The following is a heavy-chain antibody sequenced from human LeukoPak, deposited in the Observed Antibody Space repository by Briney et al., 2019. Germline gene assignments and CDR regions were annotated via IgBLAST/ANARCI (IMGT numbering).Heavy chain of an antibody. CDR2: IYYSGST. Sequence: SETLSLTCTVSGGSISSYYWSWIRQPPGKGLEWIGYIYYSGSTNYNPSLKSRVTISVDTSKNQFSLKLSSVTAADTAEYYCARGYSSSWYDYWGQGTLVTVSS. D-gene: IGHD6-13*01. CDR1: GGSISSYY. V-gene: IGHV4-59*01. CDR3: ARGYSSSWYDY. J-gene: IGHJ4*02.